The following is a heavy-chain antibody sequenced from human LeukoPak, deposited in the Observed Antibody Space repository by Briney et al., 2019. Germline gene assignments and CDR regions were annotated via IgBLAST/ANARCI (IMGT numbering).Heavy chain of an antibody. CDR3: ARSSGWSPYYYMDV. D-gene: IGHD6-19*01. CDR2: IYYSGST. J-gene: IGHJ6*03. CDR1: GGSISSYY. V-gene: IGHV4-59*08. Sequence: PSETLSLTCTVSGGSISSYYWSWIRQPPGKGLEWIGYIYYSGSTNYNPSLKSRVTISVDTSKNQFSLKLSSVTAADTAVYYCARSSGWSPYYYMDVWGKGTTVTVSS.